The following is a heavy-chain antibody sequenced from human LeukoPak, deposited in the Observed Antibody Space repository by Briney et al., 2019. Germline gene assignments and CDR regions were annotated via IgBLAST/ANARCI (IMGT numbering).Heavy chain of an antibody. V-gene: IGHV3-48*03. CDR3: TREGRYCSGSSCYSWYLDY. Sequence: GGSLRPSCAASGFTFSSYEMNWVRQAPGKGLEWVSYISSSDNTIHYADSVKDRFTISRDNAKNSLYLQMNSLRAEDTAVYYCTREGRYCSGSSCYSWYLDYWGQGTLVTVSS. J-gene: IGHJ4*02. CDR1: GFTFSSYE. D-gene: IGHD2-15*01. CDR2: ISSSDNTI.